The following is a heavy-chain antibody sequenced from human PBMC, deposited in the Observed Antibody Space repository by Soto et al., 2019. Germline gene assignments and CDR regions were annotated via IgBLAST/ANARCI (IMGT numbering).Heavy chain of an antibody. CDR2: ISWNSGSI. D-gene: IGHD6-19*01. J-gene: IGHJ4*02. CDR1: GFTFDDYA. Sequence: EVQLVESGGGLVQPGRSLRLSCAASGFTFDDYAMHWVRQAPGKGLEWVSGISWNSGSIGYADSVKGRFTISRDNAKNSLYLQMISLRAEDTALYYCAKDLKQQWLDQSLGYWGQGTLVTVSS. V-gene: IGHV3-9*01. CDR3: AKDLKQQWLDQSLGY.